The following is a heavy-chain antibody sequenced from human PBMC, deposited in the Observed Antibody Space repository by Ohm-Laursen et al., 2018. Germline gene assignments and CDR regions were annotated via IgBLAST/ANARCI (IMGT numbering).Heavy chain of an antibody. D-gene: IGHD3-10*01. CDR1: GGSISSGGYY. CDR2: IYYSGST. CDR3: ARVGGELLSYFDY. V-gene: IGHV4-31*03. J-gene: IGHJ4*02. Sequence: TLSLTCTVSGGSISSGGYYWSWIRQHPGKGLEWIGYIYYSGSTYYNPSLKSRVTISVDTSKNQFSLKLSSVTAADTAVYYCARVGGELLSYFDYWGQGTRVTVSS.